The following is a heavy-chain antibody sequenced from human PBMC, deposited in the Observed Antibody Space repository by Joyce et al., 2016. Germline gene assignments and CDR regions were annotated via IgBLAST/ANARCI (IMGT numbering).Heavy chain of an antibody. V-gene: IGHV3-9*01. CDR2: ISWNGVSV. D-gene: IGHD3-16*01. Sequence: EVQLVESGGGLVQPGKSLRLSCAASGFKFDDYAMHWVRQVPGKGLEGVAGISWNGVSVDYADSLKGRFTISRDNANESLHLQMDGLRADDTALYYCVKVGDNWGRGTLVTVSS. CDR3: VKVGDN. CDR1: GFKFDDYA. J-gene: IGHJ4*02.